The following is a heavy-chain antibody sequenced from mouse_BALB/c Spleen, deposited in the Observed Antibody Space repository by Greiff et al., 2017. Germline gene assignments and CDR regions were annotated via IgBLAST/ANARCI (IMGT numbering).Heavy chain of an antibody. CDR3: TRDPYGYDPLFDY. CDR2: ISSGGSYT. CDR1: GFTFSSYT. D-gene: IGHD2-2*01. Sequence: EVKLMESGGGLVKPGGSLKLSCAASGFTFSSYTMSWVRQTPEKRLEWVATISSGGSYTYYPDSVKGRFTISRDNAKNTLYLQMSSLKSEDTAMYYCTRDPYGYDPLFDYWGQGTTLTVSS. V-gene: IGHV5-6-4*01. J-gene: IGHJ2*01.